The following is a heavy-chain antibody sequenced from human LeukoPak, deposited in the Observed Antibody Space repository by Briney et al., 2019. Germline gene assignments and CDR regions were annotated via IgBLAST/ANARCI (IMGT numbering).Heavy chain of an antibody. V-gene: IGHV1-18*01. Sequence: ASVKVSCKASGYTFTSYGISWVRQAPGQGLEWMGWISAYNGNTNYAQKLQGRVTMTTDTSTSTAYMELRSLRSEDTAVYYCARDSDNWNVGGFDPWGPGTLVTVSS. CDR3: ARDSDNWNVGGFDP. CDR2: ISAYNGNT. J-gene: IGHJ5*02. CDR1: GYTFTSYG. D-gene: IGHD1-20*01.